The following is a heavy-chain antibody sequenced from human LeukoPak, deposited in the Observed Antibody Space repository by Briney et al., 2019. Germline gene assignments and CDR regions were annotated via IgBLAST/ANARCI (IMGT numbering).Heavy chain of an antibody. V-gene: IGHV3-7*01. CDR3: ATYTHWVAGDV. Sequence: PGGSLTLSCTASGLTFSETWMSWVRQAPGQGLAWVAAIKEDGSEKDYVDSVKGRFTISRDNAKNSLYLQMNSLRAEDTAVYYCATYTHWVAGDVWGQGTTVSVSS. CDR2: IKEDGSEK. J-gene: IGHJ6*02. CDR1: GLTFSETW. D-gene: IGHD3-16*01.